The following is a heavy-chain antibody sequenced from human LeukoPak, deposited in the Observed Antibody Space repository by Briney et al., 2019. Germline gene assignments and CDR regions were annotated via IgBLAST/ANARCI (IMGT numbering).Heavy chain of an antibody. CDR3: ARDPAQRNYYGSGRNHVDY. Sequence: GASVKVSCKASGYTFTGYYMHWVRQAPGQGLEWMGWINPNSGGTNYAQKFQGRVTMTRDTSISTAYMELSRLRSDDTAVYYCARDPAQRNYYGSGRNHVDYWGQGTLVTVSS. D-gene: IGHD3-10*01. CDR2: INPNSGGT. V-gene: IGHV1-2*02. CDR1: GYTFTGYY. J-gene: IGHJ4*02.